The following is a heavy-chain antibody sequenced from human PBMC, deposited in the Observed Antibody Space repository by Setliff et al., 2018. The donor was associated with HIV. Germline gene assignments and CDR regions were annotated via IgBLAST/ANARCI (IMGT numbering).Heavy chain of an antibody. CDR1: GFTFSNYA. CDR3: ARDHGYSYGTIDY. V-gene: IGHV3-23*01. Sequence: PGGSLRLSCAASGFTFSNYAMSWVRQAPGKGLEWVSGISGSAGTTYYADSVKGRFTISRDNAKNSLYLQMNSLRAEDTAVYYCARDHGYSYGTIDYWGQGTLVTVSS. D-gene: IGHD5-18*01. J-gene: IGHJ4*02. CDR2: ISGSAGTT.